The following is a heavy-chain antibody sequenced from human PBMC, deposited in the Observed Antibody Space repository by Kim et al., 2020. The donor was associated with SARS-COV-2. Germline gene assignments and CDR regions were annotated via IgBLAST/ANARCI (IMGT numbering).Heavy chain of an antibody. V-gene: IGHV3-48*03. Sequence: GGSLRLSCAASGFTFSSYEMNWVRQAPGQGLEWVSYISSSGSTIYYADSVKGRFTITRDNAKNSLYLQMNSLRAEDTAVYYCARGQYCGGSSCYGGYYWGQGTLVTVSS. CDR2: ISSSGSTI. CDR3: ARGQYCGGSSCYGGYY. D-gene: IGHD2-15*01. J-gene: IGHJ4*02. CDR1: GFTFSSYE.